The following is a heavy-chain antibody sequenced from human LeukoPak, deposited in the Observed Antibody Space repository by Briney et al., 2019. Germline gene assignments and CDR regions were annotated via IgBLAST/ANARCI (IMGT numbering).Heavy chain of an antibody. Sequence: WALVKVSCKASGYTFTSYYMHWVRQAPGQGLEWMGIINPSGGSTSYAQKFQGRVTMTRDTSTSTVYMELSSLRSEDTAVYYCARVSRDYYDSSGYYKLLDYWGQGTLVTVSS. CDR3: ARVSRDYYDSSGYYKLLDY. J-gene: IGHJ4*02. CDR2: INPSGGST. D-gene: IGHD3-22*01. CDR1: GYTFTSYY. V-gene: IGHV1-46*01.